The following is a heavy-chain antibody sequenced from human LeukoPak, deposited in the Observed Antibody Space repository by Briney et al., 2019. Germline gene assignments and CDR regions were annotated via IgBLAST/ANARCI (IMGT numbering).Heavy chain of an antibody. J-gene: IGHJ4*02. CDR2: ISYDGSNK. V-gene: IGHV3-30-3*01. D-gene: IGHD1-26*01. Sequence: GGSLRLSCAASGFTFSSYAMHWVRQAPGKGLEWVAVISYDGSNKYYADSVKGRFTISRDNSKNTLYLQMNSLRGEDTAVYYCARGSGSHDYWGQGTLVTVSS. CDR3: ARGSGSHDY. CDR1: GFTFSSYA.